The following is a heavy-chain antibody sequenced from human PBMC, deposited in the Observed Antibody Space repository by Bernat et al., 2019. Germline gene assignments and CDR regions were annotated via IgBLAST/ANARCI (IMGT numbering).Heavy chain of an antibody. CDR2: INPNTGGT. J-gene: IGHJ5*02. V-gene: IGHV1-2*02. CDR1: GYTFTAYC. CDR3: AGGPQNNYASESRFDT. Sequence: QVQLVQSGPEVKTPGASVKVSCKASGYTFTAYCIHWVRQAPGQGLEWMGRINPNTGGTNFAQNFQGRVTMTRDTSISTTYMELSSLRSDDTALYYCAGGPQNNYASESRFDTWGPGTLVTVSS. D-gene: IGHD1-20*01.